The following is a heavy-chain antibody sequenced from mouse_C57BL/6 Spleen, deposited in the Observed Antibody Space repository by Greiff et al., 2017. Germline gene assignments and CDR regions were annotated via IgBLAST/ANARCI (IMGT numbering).Heavy chain of an antibody. Sequence: QVQLKQPGAELVRPGSSVKLSCKASGYTFTSYWMHWVKQRPIQGLEWIGNIDPSDSETHYNQKFKDKATLTVDKSSSTAYMQLSSLTSEDSAVYYCAREWDGGDYWGQGTSVTVSS. J-gene: IGHJ4*01. D-gene: IGHD4-1*01. CDR1: GYTFTSYW. CDR2: IDPSDSET. CDR3: AREWDGGDY. V-gene: IGHV1-52*01.